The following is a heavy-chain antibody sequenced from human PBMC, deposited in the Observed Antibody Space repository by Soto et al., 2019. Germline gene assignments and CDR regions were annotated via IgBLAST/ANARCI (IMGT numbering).Heavy chain of an antibody. Sequence: QVQLVQSGAEVKKPGSSVKVSCKASGGTFSSYTISWVRQAPGQGLEWMGRIIPILGIANYAQKFQGRVTITADKSTSTAYMELSSLRSEDTAVYYCASYGDYDLVSDYWGQGTLVTVSS. CDR1: GGTFSSYT. CDR3: ASYGDYDLVSDY. CDR2: IIPILGIA. D-gene: IGHD4-17*01. J-gene: IGHJ4*02. V-gene: IGHV1-69*02.